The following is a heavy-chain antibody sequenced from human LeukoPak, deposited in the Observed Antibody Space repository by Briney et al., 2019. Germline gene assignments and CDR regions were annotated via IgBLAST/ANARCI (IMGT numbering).Heavy chain of an antibody. CDR2: VSGSGGST. J-gene: IGHJ4*02. CDR3: AKDLDIVATITGN. Sequence: PGGSLRLSCAASAFTFSSYAMSWVRQAPGKGPEWVSGVSGSGGSTYYADSVKGRFTISRDNSKNTLYLQMNSLRAEDTAVYYCAKDLDIVATITGNWGQGTLVTVSS. CDR1: AFTFSSYA. V-gene: IGHV3-23*01. D-gene: IGHD5-12*01.